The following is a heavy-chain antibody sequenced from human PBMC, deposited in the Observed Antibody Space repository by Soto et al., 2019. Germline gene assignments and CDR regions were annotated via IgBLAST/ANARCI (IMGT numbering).Heavy chain of an antibody. D-gene: IGHD1-1*01. CDR1: GGSISSYY. V-gene: IGHV4-59*01. CDR2: IYYSGST. Sequence: SETLSLTCTVSGGSISSYYWSWIRQPPGKGLEWIGYIYYSGSTNYNPSLKSRVTISVDTSKNQFSLKLSSVTAADTAVYYCARVAGIWNTYYFDYWGQGTLVTVSS. J-gene: IGHJ4*02. CDR3: ARVAGIWNTYYFDY.